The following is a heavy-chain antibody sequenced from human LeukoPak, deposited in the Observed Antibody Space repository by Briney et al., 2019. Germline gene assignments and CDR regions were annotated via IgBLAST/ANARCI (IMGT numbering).Heavy chain of an antibody. V-gene: IGHV3-30*02. Sequence: GRSLRLSCAASGFTFSSYEMNWVRQAPGKGLEWVTFIRYDGRDKYYADSVKGRFTISRDNSKNTAFLQMNSLRAEDTAVYYCAKDPRRGRTPVGPDYWGQGTLVTVSS. CDR3: AKDPRRGRTPVGPDY. D-gene: IGHD1-26*01. J-gene: IGHJ4*02. CDR2: IRYDGRDK. CDR1: GFTFSSYE.